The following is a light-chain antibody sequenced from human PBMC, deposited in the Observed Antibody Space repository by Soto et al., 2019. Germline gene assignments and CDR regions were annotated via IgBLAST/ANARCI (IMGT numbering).Light chain of an antibody. CDR1: RSDVGAFNY. CDR3: SSFTSGTSRYV. J-gene: IGLJ1*01. Sequence: QSVLTQPASVSGSPGQSVTISCTGTRSDVGAFNYVSWYQHHPGKAPKLVIFEVNNRPSGISNRFFGSKSDNTASLTISGLQAEDEADYYCSSFTSGTSRYVFGTGTKVTVL. CDR2: EVN. V-gene: IGLV2-14*01.